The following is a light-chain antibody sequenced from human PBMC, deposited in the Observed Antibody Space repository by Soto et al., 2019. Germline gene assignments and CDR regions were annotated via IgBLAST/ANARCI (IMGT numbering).Light chain of an antibody. Sequence: DIQMTQSPSSLSASVGDRVTITCQASQDISNYLNWYQQKPGKAPKLLIYDASNLETGVPSRFSGSGSVTDFTVTISSLQAEDIATYYCQQYDNLPLTFGGGTKVEIK. CDR1: QDISNY. V-gene: IGKV1-33*01. J-gene: IGKJ4*01. CDR3: QQYDNLPLT. CDR2: DAS.